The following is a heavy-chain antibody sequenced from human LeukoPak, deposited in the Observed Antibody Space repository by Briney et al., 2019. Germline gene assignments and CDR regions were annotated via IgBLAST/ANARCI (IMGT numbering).Heavy chain of an antibody. J-gene: IGHJ2*01. V-gene: IGHV1-69*05. CDR2: IIPILGTA. D-gene: IGHD6-6*01. Sequence: GASVKVSCKASGGTFSSYAISWVRQAPGQGLEWMGRIIPILGTANYALKFQGRVTITTDESTSTAYMELSSLRSEDTAVYYCARDSPPLLSRGSSGLGYFDLWGRGTLVTVSS. CDR1: GGTFSSYA. CDR3: ARDSPPLLSRGSSGLGYFDL.